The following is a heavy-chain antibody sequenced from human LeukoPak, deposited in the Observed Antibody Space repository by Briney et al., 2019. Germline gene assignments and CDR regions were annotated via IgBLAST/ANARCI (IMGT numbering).Heavy chain of an antibody. CDR3: AKEVHKYFDY. V-gene: IGHV3-23*01. J-gene: IGHJ4*02. CDR1: GFTFSRYA. CDR2: ISGSGGST. Sequence: RGALRLSCAASGFTFSRYAMSWVRQAPGKGLEWVSAISGSGGSTYYADSVKGRFTISRDNSKNTLYLQMNSLRAEDTAVYYCAKEVHKYFDYWGQGTLVTVSS.